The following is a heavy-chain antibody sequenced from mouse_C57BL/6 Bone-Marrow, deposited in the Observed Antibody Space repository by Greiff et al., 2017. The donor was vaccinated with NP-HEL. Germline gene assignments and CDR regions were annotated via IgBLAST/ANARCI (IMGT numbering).Heavy chain of an antibody. CDR1: GYTFTSYW. CDR2: IYPGSGST. D-gene: IGHD3-2*02. V-gene: IGHV1-55*01. CDR3: ARSGYVSFAY. Sequence: VQLQESGAELVKPGASVKMSCKASGYTFTSYWITWVKQRPGQGLEWIGDIYPGSGSTNYNEKFKSKATLTVDTSSSTAYMQLSSLTSDDSAVYYCARSGYVSFAYWGQGTLVTVSA. J-gene: IGHJ3*01.